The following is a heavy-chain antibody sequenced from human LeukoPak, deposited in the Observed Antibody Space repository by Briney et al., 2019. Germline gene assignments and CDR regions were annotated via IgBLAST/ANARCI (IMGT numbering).Heavy chain of an antibody. J-gene: IGHJ4*02. D-gene: IGHD1-1*01. CDR3: AVRGSSTSLMLADY. Sequence: GASVKVSCKASGGTFSSYAISWVRQAPGQGLEWMGGIIPIFGTASYAQKFQGRVTITADESTSTAYMELSSLRSEDTAVYYCAVRGSSTSLMLADYWGQGTLVTVSS. CDR1: GGTFSSYA. V-gene: IGHV1-69*13. CDR2: IIPIFGTA.